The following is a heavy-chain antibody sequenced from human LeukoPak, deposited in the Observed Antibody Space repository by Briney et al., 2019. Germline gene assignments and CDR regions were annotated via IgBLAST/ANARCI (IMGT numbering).Heavy chain of an antibody. V-gene: IGHV3-30*02. CDR2: IRYDGSNK. CDR3: AKDLGPVALNGGDY. J-gene: IGHJ4*02. Sequence: GGSLRLSCAASGFTFSSYGMHWVRQAPGRGLEWVALIRYDGSNKYYADSVKGRFTISRDNSKNTLYLQMNSLRPDDTAVYYCAKDLGPVALNGGDYWGQGTLVTVSS. D-gene: IGHD6-19*01. CDR1: GFTFSSYG.